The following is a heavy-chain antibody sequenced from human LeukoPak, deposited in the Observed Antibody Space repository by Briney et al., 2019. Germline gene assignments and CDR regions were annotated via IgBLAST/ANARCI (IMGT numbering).Heavy chain of an antibody. J-gene: IGHJ4*02. V-gene: IGHV3-23*01. CDR1: GFVFGDYA. CDR3: ARSRKSLAAAGTDPSFDY. Sequence: GGSLRLSCAASGFVFGDYAMSWVRQAPGKGLEWVSAISRLGGEKFYADSVKGRFTISRENAKNSLYLQMNSLRAGDTAVYYCARSRKSLAAAGTDPSFDYWGQGTLVTVSS. CDR2: ISRLGGEK. D-gene: IGHD6-13*01.